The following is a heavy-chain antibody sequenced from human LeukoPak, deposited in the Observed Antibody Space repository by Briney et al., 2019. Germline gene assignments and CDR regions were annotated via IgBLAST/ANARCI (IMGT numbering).Heavy chain of an antibody. D-gene: IGHD3-3*01. J-gene: IGHJ6*02. CDR1: GFTFSSYG. CDR2: IWYDGSNK. Sequence: GGSLRLSCAASGFTFSSYGMHWVRQAPGKGLEWVAAIWYDGSNKYYADSVKGRFTISRDNSKNTLYLQMNSLRAEDTAVYYCARAYYDFWSGFYGMDVWGQGTTVTVSS. CDR3: ARAYYDFWSGFYGMDV. V-gene: IGHV3-33*01.